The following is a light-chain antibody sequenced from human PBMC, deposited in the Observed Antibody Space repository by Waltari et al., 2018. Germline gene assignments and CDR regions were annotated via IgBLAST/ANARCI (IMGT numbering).Light chain of an antibody. CDR2: GAS. Sequence: DIQMTQSPSSVSAFVGDSVTISCRASQSISNYLNWYQKKSGKAPKLLIYGASSLQSGVPPRFSGSASGTDFTLTITSLHPEDFGTYYCQQSFTTPLTFGGGTKVEIK. J-gene: IGKJ4*01. CDR1: QSISNY. CDR3: QQSFTTPLT. V-gene: IGKV1-39*01.